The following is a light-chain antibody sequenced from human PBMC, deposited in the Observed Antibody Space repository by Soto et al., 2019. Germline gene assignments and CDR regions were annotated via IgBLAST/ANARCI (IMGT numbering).Light chain of an antibody. CDR1: SSNIGNNY. Sequence: QSVLTQPPSVSAAPGQKVTISCSGSSSNIGNNYVSWYQQFPEAAPRLLIYDNDKRPSGIPDRFSGSKSGTSATLVITGLQTGDEADYYCATWDRSLSAGVFGGGTKLTVL. J-gene: IGLJ2*01. V-gene: IGLV1-51*01. CDR2: DND. CDR3: ATWDRSLSAGV.